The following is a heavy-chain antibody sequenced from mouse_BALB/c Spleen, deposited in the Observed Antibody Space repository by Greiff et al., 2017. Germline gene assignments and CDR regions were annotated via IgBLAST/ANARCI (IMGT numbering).Heavy chain of an antibody. CDR2: INPYNDGT. Sequence: VQLQQSGPELVKPGASVKMSCKASGYTFTSYVMHWVKQKPGQGLEWIGYINPYNDGTKYNEKFKGKATLTSDKSSSTAYMELSSLTSEDSAVYYCARITTATSFAYWGQGTLVTVSA. CDR3: ARITTATSFAY. V-gene: IGHV1-14*01. CDR1: GYTFTSYV. D-gene: IGHD1-2*01. J-gene: IGHJ3*01.